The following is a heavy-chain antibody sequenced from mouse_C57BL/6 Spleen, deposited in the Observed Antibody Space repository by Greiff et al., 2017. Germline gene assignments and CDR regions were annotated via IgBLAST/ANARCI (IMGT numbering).Heavy chain of an antibody. CDR3: ARGTTVVAPYYAMDY. CDR2: INPSNGGT. V-gene: IGHV1-53*01. D-gene: IGHD1-1*01. Sequence: QVHLKQPGTELVKPGASVKLSCKASGYTFTSYWMHWVKQRPGQGLEWIGNINPSNGGTNYNEKFKSKATLTVDKSSSTAYMQLSSLTSEDSAVYYCARGTTVVAPYYAMDYWGQGTSVTVSS. J-gene: IGHJ4*01. CDR1: GYTFTSYW.